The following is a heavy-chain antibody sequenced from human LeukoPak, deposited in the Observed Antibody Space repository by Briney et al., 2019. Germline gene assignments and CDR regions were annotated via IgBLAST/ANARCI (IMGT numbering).Heavy chain of an antibody. CDR3: AKDVSGWYPGAFHI. CDR1: GYTFTGHY. CDR2: INPNNGGA. V-gene: IGHV1-2*02. Sequence: ASVKVSCKASGYTFTGHYMHWVRQAPGQGLEWMGWINPNNGGANYAQKFQGRVTMTRDTSISTAYMELSSLRSDDTAVYYCAKDVSGWYPGAFHIWGQGTVVTVSS. D-gene: IGHD6-19*01. J-gene: IGHJ3*02.